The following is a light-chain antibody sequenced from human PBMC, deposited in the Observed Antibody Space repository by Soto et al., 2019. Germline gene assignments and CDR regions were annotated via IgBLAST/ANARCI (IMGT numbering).Light chain of an antibody. V-gene: IGLV8-61*01. CDR3: VLFMGSGIWV. Sequence: QTVVTQEPSFSVSPGRTVTLTCGLSSGPVSTSYYPSWYQQTPGQAPRTLIYNTNTRSSGVPDRFSGSILGNKAALTITGAQADDESDYYCVLFMGSGIWVFGGGTKLTVL. J-gene: IGLJ3*02. CDR1: SGPVSTSYY. CDR2: NTN.